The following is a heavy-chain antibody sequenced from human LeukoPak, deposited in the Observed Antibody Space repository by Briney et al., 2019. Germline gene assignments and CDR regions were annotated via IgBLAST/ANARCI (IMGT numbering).Heavy chain of an antibody. CDR1: GFTFSSYA. V-gene: IGHV3-23*01. CDR3: AKDTLWFGEMGIDY. J-gene: IGHJ4*02. D-gene: IGHD3-10*01. Sequence: GGSLRLSCAASGFTFSSYAMSWVRQAPGKGLEWVSALSGSGGSTYYADSVKGRFTISRDNSTNTLYLQMNSLRAEDTAVYYCAKDTLWFGEMGIDYWDQGTLVTVSS. CDR2: LSGSGGST.